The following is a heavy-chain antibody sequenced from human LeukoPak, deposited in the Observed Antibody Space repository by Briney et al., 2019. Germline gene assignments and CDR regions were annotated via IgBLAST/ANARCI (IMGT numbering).Heavy chain of an antibody. CDR2: ISSSSSTI. CDR1: GFTFSSYS. V-gene: IGHV3-48*01. J-gene: IGHJ6*03. Sequence: GGSLRLSCAASGFTFSSYSMNWVRQAPGKGLEWVSYISSSSSTIYYADSVKGRFTISRDNAKNSLYLQMNSLRAEDTAVYYCARDRRQLNYMDVWGKGTTVTVSS. CDR3: ARDRRQLNYMDV. D-gene: IGHD6-13*01.